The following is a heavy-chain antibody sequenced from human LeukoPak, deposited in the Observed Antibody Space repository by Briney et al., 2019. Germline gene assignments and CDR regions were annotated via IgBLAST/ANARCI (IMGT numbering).Heavy chain of an antibody. V-gene: IGHV4-61*02. J-gene: IGHJ6*03. CDR1: SGSISSDSYY. CDR2: IYTSGTT. CDR3: ASWYYYGSGSYRDSYYYYMDA. Sequence: SETLSLTCTVSSGSISSDSYYWTWIRQPAGKGLEWIGRIYTSGTTNYNPSLKSRVTMAVDTSKNQFSLKLSSVTAADTAVDYCASWYYYGSGSYRDSYYYYMDAWGKGTTVTVSS. D-gene: IGHD3-10*01.